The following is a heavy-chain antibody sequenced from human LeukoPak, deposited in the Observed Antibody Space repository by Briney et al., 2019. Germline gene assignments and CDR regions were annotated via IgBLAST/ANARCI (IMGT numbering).Heavy chain of an antibody. CDR3: ATYGLGGDAFDI. Sequence: ASVKVSCKASGYTLTELSMHWVRQAPGKGLEWMGGFDPEDGETIYAQKFQGRVTMTEDTSTDTAYMELSSLRSEDTAVYYCATYGLGGDAFDIWGQGTMVTVSS. CDR1: GYTLTELS. CDR2: FDPEDGET. J-gene: IGHJ3*02. D-gene: IGHD4-17*01. V-gene: IGHV1-24*01.